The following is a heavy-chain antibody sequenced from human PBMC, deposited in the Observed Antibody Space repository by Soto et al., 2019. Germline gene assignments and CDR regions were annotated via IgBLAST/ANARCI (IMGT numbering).Heavy chain of an antibody. D-gene: IGHD3-16*02. V-gene: IGHV4-31*03. J-gene: IGHJ5*02. CDR3: ARGPMITFGGVIVSWFDP. Sequence: QVQLQESGPGLVKPSQTLSLTCTVSGGSISSGGYYWSWIRQHPGKGLEWIGYIYYSGSTYYNPYLNRRVTIPVDTSKNQFSLKLSSVTAADTAVYYCARGPMITFGGVIVSWFDPWGQGTLVTVSS. CDR2: IYYSGST. CDR1: GGSISSGGYY.